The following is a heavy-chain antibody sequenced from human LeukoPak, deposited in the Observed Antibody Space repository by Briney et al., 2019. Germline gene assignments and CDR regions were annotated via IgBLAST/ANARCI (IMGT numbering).Heavy chain of an antibody. D-gene: IGHD2-21*01. CDR1: GFTFSSYE. Sequence: QPGGSLRLSCATSGFTFSSYEMNWVRQAPGKGLEWISYITTSGTSTYYADSVKGRFTISRDNGKTALSLQMNSLRAEDTTVYYCVVHCATSCYWGQGTLVTVSS. CDR3: VVHCATSCY. V-gene: IGHV3-48*03. CDR2: ITTSGTST. J-gene: IGHJ4*02.